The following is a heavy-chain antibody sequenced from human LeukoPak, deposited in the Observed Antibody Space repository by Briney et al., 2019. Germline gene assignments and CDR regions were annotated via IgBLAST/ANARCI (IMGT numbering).Heavy chain of an antibody. CDR2: IYHSGST. Sequence: SETLSLTCTVSGDTIGSYFWSWIRQSPGKGLEWIGHIYHSGSTNYNPSLKSRVSISVDTSKNQFSLKLTSVTSADTAVYYCARGQEAADYWGQGTLVTVSS. V-gene: IGHV4-59*01. J-gene: IGHJ4*02. CDR3: ARGQEAADY. CDR1: GDTIGSYF.